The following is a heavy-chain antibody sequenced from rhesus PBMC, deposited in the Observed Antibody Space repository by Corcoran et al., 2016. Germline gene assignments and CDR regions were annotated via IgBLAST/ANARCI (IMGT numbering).Heavy chain of an antibody. D-gene: IGHD3-16*01. J-gene: IGHJ4*01. CDR2: IYGTGGST. V-gene: IGHV4-160*01. CDR3: ARRLNSGSYYYVRYFDY. CDR1: GGSISGSY. Sequence: QVQLQESGPGLVKPSEPLSLTCAVSGGSISGSYWSLIRQSPGKGLEWIGRIYGTGGSTDYSPSLKSRVTISTDTSKNQFSLRLSSVTAADTAVYYCARRLNSGSYYYVRYFDYWGQGVLVTVSS.